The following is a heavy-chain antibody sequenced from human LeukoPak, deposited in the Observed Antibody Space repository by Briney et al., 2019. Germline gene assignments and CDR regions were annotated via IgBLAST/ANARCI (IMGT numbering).Heavy chain of an antibody. D-gene: IGHD3-22*01. J-gene: IGHJ3*02. Sequence: GGSLRLSCAASGFTFDDYAMHWVRQAPGKGLEWVSGISWNSGSIGYADSVKGRFTISRDNAKNSLYLRMNSLRAEDMALYYYAKAYYYDSSGGDAFDIWGQGTMVTVSS. CDR2: ISWNSGSI. V-gene: IGHV3-9*03. CDR1: GFTFDDYA. CDR3: AKAYYYDSSGGDAFDI.